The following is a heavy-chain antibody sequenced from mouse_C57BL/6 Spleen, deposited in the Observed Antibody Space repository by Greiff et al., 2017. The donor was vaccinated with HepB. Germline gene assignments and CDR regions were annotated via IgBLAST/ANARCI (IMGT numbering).Heavy chain of an antibody. CDR3: ARGYYGSPDYFDY. V-gene: IGHV1-22*01. Sequence: VQLQQSGPELVKPGASVKMSCKASGYTFTDYNMHWVKQSHGKSLEWIGYINPNNGGTSYNQKFKGKATLTVNKSSSTAYMELRSLTSEDSAVYYCARGYYGSPDYFDYWGQGTTLTVSS. J-gene: IGHJ2*01. CDR1: GYTFTDYN. CDR2: INPNNGGT. D-gene: IGHD1-1*01.